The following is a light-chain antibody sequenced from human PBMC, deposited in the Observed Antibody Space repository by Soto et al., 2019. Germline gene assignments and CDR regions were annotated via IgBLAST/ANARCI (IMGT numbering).Light chain of an antibody. CDR1: SSDIGHYDY. CDR3: ASYTSSSTSVI. V-gene: IGLV2-14*01. CDR2: EVS. Sequence: QSALTQPASVSGSPGQSITISCTGTSSDIGHYDYVSWYQQHPGKAPKLIIFEVSNRPSGISSRFSGSKSGNTASLTISGLQAEDEADYYCASYTSSSTSVIFGRGTKVTVL. J-gene: IGLJ2*01.